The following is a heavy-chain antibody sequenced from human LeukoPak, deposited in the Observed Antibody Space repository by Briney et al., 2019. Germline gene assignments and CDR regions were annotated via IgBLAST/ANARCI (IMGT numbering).Heavy chain of an antibody. Sequence: PGRSLRLSCAASGFTFDDYAMHWVRQAPGKGLEWVSYISSSSSTIYYADSVKGRFTISRDNAKNSLYLQMNSLRAEDTAVYYCANLGGEHPNDAFDIWGQGTMVTVSS. CDR2: ISSSSSTI. CDR3: ANLGGEHPNDAFDI. V-gene: IGHV3-48*04. D-gene: IGHD3-10*01. J-gene: IGHJ3*02. CDR1: GFTFDDYA.